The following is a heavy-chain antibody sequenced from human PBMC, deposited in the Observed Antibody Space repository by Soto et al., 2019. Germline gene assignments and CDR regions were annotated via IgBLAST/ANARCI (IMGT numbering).Heavy chain of an antibody. Sequence: HPGGSLRLSCAASGFPFSSYWMHWVRQAPGKGLVWVSHINTDGSSTDYADSVKGRFTISRDNAKNTLYLQMNSLRAEDSAVYYCAFMTFLSRPSWGQGTLVTVSS. J-gene: IGHJ4*02. V-gene: IGHV3-74*01. CDR1: GFPFSSYW. CDR2: INTDGSST. CDR3: AFMTFLSRPS. D-gene: IGHD3-16*01.